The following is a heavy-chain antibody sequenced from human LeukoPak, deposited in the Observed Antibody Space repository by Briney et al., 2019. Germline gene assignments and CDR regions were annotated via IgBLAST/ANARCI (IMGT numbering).Heavy chain of an antibody. Sequence: GGSLTLSCAASGFLFSTYWMTWVRQAPGKGLEWVANIKQDGSEKYYVDSVTGRFTIFRDNAKNLLYLQMNSLRAEDTAVYYCARGYGDYGLWGQGTLVTVSS. D-gene: IGHD4-17*01. CDR1: GFLFSTYW. CDR2: IKQDGSEK. V-gene: IGHV3-7*03. CDR3: ARGYGDYGL. J-gene: IGHJ4*02.